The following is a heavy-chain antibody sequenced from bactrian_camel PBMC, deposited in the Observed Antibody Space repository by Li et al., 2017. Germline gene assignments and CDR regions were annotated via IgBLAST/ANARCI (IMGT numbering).Heavy chain of an antibody. J-gene: IGHJ4*01. CDR2: MQSNGVYT. CDR3: TPGVY. V-gene: IGHV3S25*01. D-gene: IGHD5*01. Sequence: QLVESGGGSVPAGGSLRLSWLVSGFTYRSYRNYCLAWWRQAPGKGLEWVSTMQSNGVYTYYADSAKGRFTISRDNAKNTVYLQLNSLKTEDTAMYYCTPGVYWGQGTQVTVS. CDR1: GFTYRSYR.